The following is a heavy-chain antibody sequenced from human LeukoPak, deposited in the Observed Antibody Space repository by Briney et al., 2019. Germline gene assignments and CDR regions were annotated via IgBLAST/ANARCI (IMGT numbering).Heavy chain of an antibody. V-gene: IGHV3-33*01. CDR3: ARSSRYGSGSYYNGPFDY. CDR2: IWYDGSNK. CDR1: GFTFSSYG. D-gene: IGHD3-10*01. Sequence: PGGSLRLSCAASGFTFSSYGMHWVRQAPGKGLERVAVIWYDGSNKYYPDSVKGRFTISRDNSKNALYLQMNSLRAEDTAVYYCARSSRYGSGSYYNGPFDYWGQGTLVTVSS. J-gene: IGHJ4*02.